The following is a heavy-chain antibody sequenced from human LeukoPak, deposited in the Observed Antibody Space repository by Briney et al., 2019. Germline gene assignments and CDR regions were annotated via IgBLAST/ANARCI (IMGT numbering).Heavy chain of an antibody. CDR3: ARHHEESGDY. Sequence: PSETLSLTCTVSGGSISSSSYYWGWIRQPPGKGLEWIGSIYYSGSTYYNPSLKSRVTISVDTSKNQFSLKLSSVTAADTAVYYCARHHEESGDYWGQGTLVTVSS. D-gene: IGHD6-25*01. J-gene: IGHJ4*02. V-gene: IGHV4-39*01. CDR2: IYYSGST. CDR1: GGSISSSSYY.